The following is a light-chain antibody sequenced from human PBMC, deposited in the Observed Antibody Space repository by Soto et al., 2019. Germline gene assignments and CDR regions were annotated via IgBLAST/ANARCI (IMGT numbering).Light chain of an antibody. Sequence: QSVLTQPASESRSPGQSITIFGAGTSSDVGSYNLVSWYQQHPGKAPKLMIYEATKRPSGVSGRFSGSKSGNTASLTISGLQSEDEADYYCFSYAGSSTFYVFGTGTKVTVL. CDR1: SSDVGSYNL. J-gene: IGLJ1*01. V-gene: IGLV2-23*01. CDR2: EAT. CDR3: FSYAGSSTFYV.